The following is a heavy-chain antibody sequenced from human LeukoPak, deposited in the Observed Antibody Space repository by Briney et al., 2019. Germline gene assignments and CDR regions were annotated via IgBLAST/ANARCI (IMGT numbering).Heavy chain of an antibody. Sequence: SETLSLTCTVSGGSTSSYYWSWIRQPPGKGLEWIGYIYYSGSTNYNPSLKSRVTISVDTSKNQFSLKLSSVTAADTAVYYCARDYDGSSLFDYWGQGTLVTVSS. D-gene: IGHD6-6*01. CDR3: ARDYDGSSLFDY. V-gene: IGHV4-59*01. J-gene: IGHJ4*02. CDR2: IYYSGST. CDR1: GGSTSSYY.